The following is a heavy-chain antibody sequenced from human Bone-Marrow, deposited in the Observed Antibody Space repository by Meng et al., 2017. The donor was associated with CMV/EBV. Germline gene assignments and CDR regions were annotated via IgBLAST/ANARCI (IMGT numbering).Heavy chain of an antibody. Sequence: SETLSLTCTVSGGSISSYYWSWIRQPPGKGLEWIGYIYYSGSTNYNPSLKSRVTISVDTSKNQFSLKLSSVTAVDTAVYYCARGYYDFWSGYTWYYGMDVWGQGTTVTVSS. D-gene: IGHD3-3*01. CDR3: ARGYYDFWSGYTWYYGMDV. CDR2: IYYSGST. V-gene: IGHV4-59*01. J-gene: IGHJ6*02. CDR1: GGSISSYY.